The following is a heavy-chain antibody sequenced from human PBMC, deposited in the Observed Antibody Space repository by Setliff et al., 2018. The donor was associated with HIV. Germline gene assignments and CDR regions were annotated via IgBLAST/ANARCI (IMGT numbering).Heavy chain of an antibody. Sequence: GESPKISCAASGFTFSSYAIHWVRQAPGKGLEWVAVISNDGSNKYYANSVKGRFTISRDNAKNTLYLQMNSLRAEDTAVYHCARLCLRCKGLIYDYMDVWGKGTTVTVSS. V-gene: IGHV3-30*04. D-gene: IGHD4-17*01. J-gene: IGHJ6*03. CDR1: GFTFSSYA. CDR2: ISNDGSNK. CDR3: ARLCLRCKGLIYDYMDV.